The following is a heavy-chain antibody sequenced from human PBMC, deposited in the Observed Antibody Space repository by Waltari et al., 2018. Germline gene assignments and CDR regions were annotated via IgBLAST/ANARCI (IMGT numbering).Heavy chain of an antibody. Sequence: EVQLVESGGGLVQPGGSLRLSCAASGFTFSTYWMTWVRKTPGKGLGGVAKIQPHGSEKYYVDSVRGRFTISRDNSKNSLYLQMNSLRAEDTSVYYCARDLNWDTYWGQGALVTVSS. CDR1: GFTFSTYW. D-gene: IGHD7-27*01. CDR3: ARDLNWDTY. CDR2: IQPHGSEK. J-gene: IGHJ4*02. V-gene: IGHV3-7*01.